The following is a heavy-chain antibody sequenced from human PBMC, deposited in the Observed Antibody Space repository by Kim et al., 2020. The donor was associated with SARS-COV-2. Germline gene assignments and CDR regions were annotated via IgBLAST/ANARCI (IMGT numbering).Heavy chain of an antibody. CDR1: GFTFSSYS. D-gene: IGHD4-17*01. Sequence: GGSLRLSCAASGFTFSSYSMNWVRQAPGKGLEWVSSISSSSSYIYYADSVKGRFTISRDNAKNSLYLQMNSLRAEDTAVYYCATAKGTTVTTFDYWGQGTLVTVSS. J-gene: IGHJ4*02. CDR3: ATAKGTTVTTFDY. V-gene: IGHV3-21*01. CDR2: ISSSSSYI.